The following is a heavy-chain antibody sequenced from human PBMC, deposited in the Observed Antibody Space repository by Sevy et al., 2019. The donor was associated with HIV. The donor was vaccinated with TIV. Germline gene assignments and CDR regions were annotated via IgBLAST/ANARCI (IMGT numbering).Heavy chain of an antibody. Sequence: GGPLRLSCAASGFAFHEYSMSWIRQAPGKGLEWVATLSFGCGKINYADSVKGRFTISRDNSKNSFYLQMDNLRVEDTALYYCAREGCSRPHDYWGQGTRVTVSS. CDR1: GFAFHEYS. CDR3: AREGCSRPHDY. D-gene: IGHD2-8*01. J-gene: IGHJ4*02. V-gene: IGHV3-23*01. CDR2: LSFGCGKI.